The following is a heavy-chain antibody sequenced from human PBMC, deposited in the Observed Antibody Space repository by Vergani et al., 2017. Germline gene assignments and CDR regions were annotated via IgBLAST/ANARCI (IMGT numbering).Heavy chain of an antibody. CDR2: IYYSGST. V-gene: IGHV4-59*08. J-gene: IGHJ5*02. D-gene: IGHD1-1*01. CDR1: GGSISSYY. CDR3: ARHAWNDGVNWFDP. Sequence: QVQLQESGPGLVKPSETLSLTCTVSGGSISSYYWSWIRQPPGKGLEWIGYIYYSGSTKYNPSLKSRVTISVDTSKNQFSLKLRSVTAADTAVYYCARHAWNDGVNWFDPWGQGTLVTVSS.